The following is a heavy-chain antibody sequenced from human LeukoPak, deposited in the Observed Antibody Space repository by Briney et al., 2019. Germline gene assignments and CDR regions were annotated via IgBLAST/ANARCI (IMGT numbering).Heavy chain of an antibody. J-gene: IGHJ4*02. CDR3: ARAPTGSHVDC. Sequence: SETLSLTCTVSGDSISSNYWSWIRQPAGKGLEWIGCMSTSGGTNYNPSLTSRVTISVDKSKNHFSLNLNSVTAADTAVYYCARAPTGSHVDCWGQGTLVTVSS. CDR1: GDSISSNY. D-gene: IGHD1-26*01. CDR2: MSTSGGT. V-gene: IGHV4-4*07.